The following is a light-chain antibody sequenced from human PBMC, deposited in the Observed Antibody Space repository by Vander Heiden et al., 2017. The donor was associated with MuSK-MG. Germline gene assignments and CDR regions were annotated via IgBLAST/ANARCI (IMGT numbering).Light chain of an antibody. Sequence: EIVLTQSPGTLSLSPGERATLSCRASQSVSSSYLAWYQQKPGQAPRLLIYGASSRATGIPDRFSGSGSGTDFTLTISRLKPEDFAVYYCQQDGSSPQTFGQGTKVEIK. CDR3: QQDGSSPQT. CDR2: GAS. J-gene: IGKJ1*01. V-gene: IGKV3-20*01. CDR1: QSVSSSY.